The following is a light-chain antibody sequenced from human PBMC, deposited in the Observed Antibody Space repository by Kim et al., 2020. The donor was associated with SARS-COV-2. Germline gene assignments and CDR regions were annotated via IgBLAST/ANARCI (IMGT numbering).Light chain of an antibody. CDR1: QTISNY. J-gene: IGKJ1*01. CDR3: LQSYSSSWT. Sequence: ASLGDRVTITCRASQTISNYLSWYQQKPGKVPNLLICDASTLHSGVPSRFSGTGSGTEFTLTITGLRPEDFATYYCLQSYSSSWTFGQGTKVDIK. CDR2: DAS. V-gene: IGKV1-39*01.